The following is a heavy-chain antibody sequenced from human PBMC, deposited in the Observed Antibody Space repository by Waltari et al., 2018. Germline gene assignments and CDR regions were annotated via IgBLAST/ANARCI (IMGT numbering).Heavy chain of an antibody. D-gene: IGHD3-22*01. V-gene: IGHV4-34*01. J-gene: IGHJ4*02. Sequence: QVQLQQWGAGLLKPSETLSLTCAVYGGSFSGYYWSWIRQPPGKGLEWIGEINHSGSTNYNPSLKSRVTRSVDTSKNQFALKLSSVTAADTAVYYCARRRRYYYDSSGYDYWGQGTLVTVSS. CDR3: ARRRRYYYDSSGYDY. CDR2: INHSGST. CDR1: GGSFSGYY.